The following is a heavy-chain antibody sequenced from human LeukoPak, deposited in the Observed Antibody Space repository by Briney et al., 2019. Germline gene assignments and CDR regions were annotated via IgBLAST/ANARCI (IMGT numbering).Heavy chain of an antibody. Sequence: GGSLRLSCAASGFTFSSYSMNWVRQAPGKGLEWVSYISSSSSTIYYADSVKGRFTISRDNAKNSLYLQMNSLRAEDTAVYYCASLIAARKSSFDYWGQGTLVTVSS. CDR2: ISSSSSTI. V-gene: IGHV3-48*04. CDR3: ASLIAARKSSFDY. CDR1: GFTFSSYS. J-gene: IGHJ4*02. D-gene: IGHD6-6*01.